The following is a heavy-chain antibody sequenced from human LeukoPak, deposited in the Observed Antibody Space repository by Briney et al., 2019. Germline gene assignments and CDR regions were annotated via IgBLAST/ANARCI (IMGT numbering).Heavy chain of an antibody. CDR1: GYTFTRYY. CDR2: INPSGGST. V-gene: IGHV1-46*01. D-gene: IGHD3-10*01. J-gene: IGHJ5*02. CDR3: ATSFRAVNWFDP. Sequence: ASVKVSCKASGYTFTRYYMNRVRQAPGQGLEWMGIINPSGGSTNYAQKFQGRVTMTRDTSTSTIYMEVSSLRFEDTAVYYCATSFRAVNWFDPWGQRTLGTVSS.